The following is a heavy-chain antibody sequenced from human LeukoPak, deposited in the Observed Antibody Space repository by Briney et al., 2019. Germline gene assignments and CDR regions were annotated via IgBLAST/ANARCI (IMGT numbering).Heavy chain of an antibody. CDR3: ARDGNSDWLIWGDY. D-gene: IGHD3-9*01. Sequence: PGGSLRLSCAATGFIFSSDWMSWVRQAPGKGLEWVANIKKDGSEKHYVDSVKGRFTISRDNAKSSLYLEMNSLRAEVTAVYYCARDGNSDWLIWGDYWGQGTLVTVSS. V-gene: IGHV3-7*01. CDR2: IKKDGSEK. J-gene: IGHJ4*02. CDR1: GFIFSSDW.